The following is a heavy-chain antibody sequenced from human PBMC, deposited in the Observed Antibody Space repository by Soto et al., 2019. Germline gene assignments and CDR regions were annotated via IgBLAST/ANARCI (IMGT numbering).Heavy chain of an antibody. V-gene: IGHV3-23*01. CDR3: AAVHNTSRSFDY. CDR2: TGATGRTT. J-gene: IGHJ4*02. CDR1: GFTFNIYA. Sequence: GGSLRLSCAASGFTFNIYAMTWVRQAPGKGLEWVSTTGATGRTTYYSDAVKGRFTVSRDNSKNTLDLQMSNLRAEDTAVYYWAAVHNTSRSFDYWGQGTLVTVSS. D-gene: IGHD1-1*01.